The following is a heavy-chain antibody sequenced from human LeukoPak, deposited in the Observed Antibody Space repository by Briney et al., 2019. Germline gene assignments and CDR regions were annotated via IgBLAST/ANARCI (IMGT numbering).Heavy chain of an antibody. D-gene: IGHD6-6*01. J-gene: IGHJ4*02. Sequence: GGSLRLSCAASGFTFSSYGMHWVSQAPGKGLEWVAVIWYDGITNYYADSVKGRFTISRDNSKNTLYLQMNSLRAEDTAVYHCTRDSTSREFHYWGQGTLVTVSS. CDR1: GFTFSSYG. CDR3: TRDSTSREFHY. V-gene: IGHV3-33*01. CDR2: IWYDGITN.